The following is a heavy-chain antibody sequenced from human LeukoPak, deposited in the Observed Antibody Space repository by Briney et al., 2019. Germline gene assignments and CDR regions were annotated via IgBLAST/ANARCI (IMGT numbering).Heavy chain of an antibody. Sequence: SETLSLTCTVPGGSLSGAYWTWIRQPPGEGLGWIGEINHTGSTNYNPSFKSRVTMSADTPKNQFSLNLTSVTAADTALYYCARGPVRLARPYDYWGQGTLVTVSS. CDR1: GGSLSGAY. D-gene: IGHD3-9*01. CDR2: INHTGST. V-gene: IGHV4-34*01. J-gene: IGHJ4*02. CDR3: ARGPVRLARPYDY.